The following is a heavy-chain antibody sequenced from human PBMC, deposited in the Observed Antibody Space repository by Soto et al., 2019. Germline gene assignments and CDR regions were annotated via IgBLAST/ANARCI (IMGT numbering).Heavy chain of an antibody. CDR3: AKDAVSYNGKWDWFDS. CDR1: RFIFSDYA. J-gene: IGHJ5*01. CDR2: IGGGNTAR. V-gene: IGHV3-23*01. D-gene: IGHD1-26*01. Sequence: DVQLLESGGGLVQPGGSLTLSCAASRFIFSDYAMNWVRQAPGKGLEWVSSIGGGNTARYYADSVKGRFIISRDNSKNTMYLQMNSLSDDDTAVYYCAKDAVSYNGKWDWFDSWGQGTLVTVSS.